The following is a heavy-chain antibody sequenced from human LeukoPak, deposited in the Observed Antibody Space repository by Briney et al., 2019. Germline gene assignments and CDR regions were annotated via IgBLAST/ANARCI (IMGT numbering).Heavy chain of an antibody. J-gene: IGHJ3*02. CDR2: ISSSSSYI. CDR1: GFTFSSYR. D-gene: IGHD3-22*01. Sequence: GGSLRLSCAASGFTFSSYRMNWVRQAPGKGLEWVSSISSSSSYIYYADSVKGRFTISRDNAKNSLYLQMNSLRAEDTAVYYCARLGPYYYDSSGPKADDAFDIWGQGTMVTVSS. CDR3: ARLGPYYYDSSGPKADDAFDI. V-gene: IGHV3-21*01.